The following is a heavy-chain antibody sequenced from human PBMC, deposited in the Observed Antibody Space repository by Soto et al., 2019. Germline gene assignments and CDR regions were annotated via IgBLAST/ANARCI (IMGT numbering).Heavy chain of an antibody. D-gene: IGHD1-26*01. V-gene: IGHV3-30*18. CDR3: AKDGADTGTYNFDY. Sequence: QVQLVESGGGVVQPGMSLSLSCAASGFTFSNYGMHWVRQAPGKGLEWVTLISNDGTNKFYADSVKGRFTISRDNSKNTLYLQMTSLTTEDTAVYYCAKDGADTGTYNFDYWGQGTLVTVSS. CDR2: ISNDGTNK. CDR1: GFTFSNYG. J-gene: IGHJ4*02.